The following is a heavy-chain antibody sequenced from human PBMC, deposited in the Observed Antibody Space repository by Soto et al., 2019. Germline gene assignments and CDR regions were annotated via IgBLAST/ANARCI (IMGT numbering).Heavy chain of an antibody. CDR2: ISGSGGSI. J-gene: IGHJ6*02. CDR1: GFTFSTYA. Sequence: EVQLLESGGGLVQPGGSLRLSCAASGFTFSTYAMNWVRQAPGNGLEWVSAISGSGGSIHYADCVKGRFTIYRDNSKNTLYLQMNSLRDEDTAVYHCVKGYWKGDVWGQGTTVTVSS. V-gene: IGHV3-23*01. D-gene: IGHD1-1*01. CDR3: VKGYWKGDV.